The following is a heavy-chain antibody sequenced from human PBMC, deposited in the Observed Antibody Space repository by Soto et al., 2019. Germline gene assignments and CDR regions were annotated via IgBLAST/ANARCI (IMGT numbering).Heavy chain of an antibody. V-gene: IGHV4-59*01. CDR2: IYYSGST. CDR3: ARCDYSPYYYYGMDV. J-gene: IGHJ6*02. Sequence: SETLSLTCTVSGGSISSYYWSWIRQPPGKGLEWIGYIYYSGSTNYNLSLKSRVTISVDTSKNQFSLKLSSVTAADTAVYYCARCDYSPYYYYGMDVWGQGTTVTVS. CDR1: GGSISSYY. D-gene: IGHD4-17*01.